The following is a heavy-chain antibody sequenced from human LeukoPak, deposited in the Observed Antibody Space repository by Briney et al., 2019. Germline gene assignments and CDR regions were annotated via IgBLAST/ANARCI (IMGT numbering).Heavy chain of an antibody. D-gene: IGHD2-15*01. V-gene: IGHV1-18*01. CDR3: ATQRRGGTPSYYMDV. CDR2: ISAYNGNT. CDR1: GDTFSRYA. Sequence: ASVKVSCKASGDTFSRYAISWVRQAPGQGLEWMGWISAYNGNTNYAQKLQGRVTMTRNTSISTAYMELSSLRSEDTAVYYCATQRRGGTPSYYMDVWGKGTTVTIPS. J-gene: IGHJ6*03.